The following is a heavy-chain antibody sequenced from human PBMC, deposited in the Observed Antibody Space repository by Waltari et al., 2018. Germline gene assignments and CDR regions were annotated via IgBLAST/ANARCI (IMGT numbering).Heavy chain of an antibody. CDR2: IKQDGREK. J-gene: IGHJ4*02. Sequence: EVQLVESGGGLVQPGGSLRLSCAASGFTFSSYWMSWVRQAPGKGLEWVANIKQDGREKYYVDSVKGRFTISRDNAKNSLYLQMNSLRAEDTAVYYCARAAESDYRGGYFDYWGQGTLVTVSS. V-gene: IGHV3-7*03. CDR1: GFTFSSYW. D-gene: IGHD4-17*01. CDR3: ARAAESDYRGGYFDY.